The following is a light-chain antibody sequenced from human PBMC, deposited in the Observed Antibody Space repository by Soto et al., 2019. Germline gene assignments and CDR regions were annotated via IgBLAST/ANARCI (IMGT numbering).Light chain of an antibody. CDR3: QQFYDYALT. CDR2: DAS. CDR1: QGISTL. V-gene: IGKV1D-13*01. J-gene: IGKJ4*01. Sequence: AIQLPPSPSSLSASVGDRVTITCRTSQGISTLFAWYQQKPGKAPKHLIYDASSLESGVPSRFSCGGSGADFTLTISSLQPEDFATYYCQQFYDYALTFGGGTKVEIK.